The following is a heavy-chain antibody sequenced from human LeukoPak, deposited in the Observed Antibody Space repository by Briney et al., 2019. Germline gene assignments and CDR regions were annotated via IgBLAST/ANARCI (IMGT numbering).Heavy chain of an antibody. D-gene: IGHD3-3*02. V-gene: IGHV3-23*01. Sequence: GGSLRLSCAASGFTFSSYAMSWVRQAPGKGLEWVSAISGSGGSTYYADSVKGRFTISRDNSKNTLYLQMNSLRAEDTAVYYCAKFSGDYVYYGMDVWGQGTTVTVSS. J-gene: IGHJ6*02. CDR2: ISGSGGST. CDR3: AKFSGDYVYYGMDV. CDR1: GFTFSSYA.